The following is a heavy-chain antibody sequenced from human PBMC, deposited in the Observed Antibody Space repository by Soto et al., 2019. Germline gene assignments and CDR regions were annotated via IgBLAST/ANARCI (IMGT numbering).Heavy chain of an antibody. CDR2: IYPVDSDT. CDR3: VRQTPTGSSSNGLDF. D-gene: IGHD6-6*01. CDR1: GYSFSSYW. Sequence: GGSLKISCQGSGYSFSSYWIGWVRQMPGKGLEWMGIIYPVDSDTRYSPSFQGQVTISADKSISTAYLQWSSLKASDTAMYYCVRQTPTGSSSNGLDFWGQGTLVTVSS. J-gene: IGHJ4*02. V-gene: IGHV5-51*01.